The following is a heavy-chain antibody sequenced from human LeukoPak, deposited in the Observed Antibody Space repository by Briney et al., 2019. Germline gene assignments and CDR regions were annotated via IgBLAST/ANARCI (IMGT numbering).Heavy chain of an antibody. CDR2: IYYSGST. J-gene: IGHJ4*02. D-gene: IGHD1-14*01. V-gene: IGHV4-59*01. CDR3: ARVTRYMVEDQFDY. Sequence: SSETLSLTCTVSGGSISSYYWSWIRQPPGKGLEWIGYIYYSGSTNYNSSFKSRVTISIDTSKNQFSLRLSSVTAADTAVYYCARVTRYMVEDQFDYWGQGTLVTVSS. CDR1: GGSISSYY.